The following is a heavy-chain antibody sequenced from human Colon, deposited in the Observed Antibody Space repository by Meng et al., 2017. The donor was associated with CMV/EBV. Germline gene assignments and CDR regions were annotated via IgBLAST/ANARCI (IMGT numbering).Heavy chain of an antibody. CDR3: ARHNRGEVRAFDF. Sequence: SETLSLTCTVSGVSISSSDYYGAWIRRSHGKGLGGIATTYFSGANWYQLSLKSRPTLSVDTTNNLFSLRLDSMTAADTAVYYCARHNRGEVRAFDFWGPGTLVTVSS. CDR1: GVSISSSDYY. CDR2: TYFSGAN. V-gene: IGHV4-39*01. J-gene: IGHJ4*01.